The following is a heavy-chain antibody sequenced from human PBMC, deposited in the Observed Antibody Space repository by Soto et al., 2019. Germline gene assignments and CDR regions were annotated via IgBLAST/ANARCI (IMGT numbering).Heavy chain of an antibody. CDR1: GGSISSIVYY. V-gene: IGHV4-39*01. D-gene: IGHD3-22*01. J-gene: IGHJ6*02. CDR2: VYYGGST. CDR3: AGGDYYHSSGYYFYYYTMDV. Sequence: PSETLSLTCTVSGGSISSIVYYWGWIRQPPGKGLEWIGNVYYGGSTYYNPSLKSRVTISVETSKSQFSLKLSSVTAADTAVYYCAGGDYYHSSGYYFYYYTMDVWGQGTTVTVSS.